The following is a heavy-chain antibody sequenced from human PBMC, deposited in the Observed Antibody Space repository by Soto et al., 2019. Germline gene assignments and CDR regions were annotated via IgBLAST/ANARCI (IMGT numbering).Heavy chain of an antibody. CDR1: GFTFGSYW. J-gene: IGHJ4*02. Sequence: EVQLVESGGGLVQPGGSLRLSCAASGFTFGSYWMSWVRQAPGKGLEWVANIKQDGSEKYYVDSVKGRFTISRDNAKNSLYLQMNSVRAEDTAVYYCARDLPYDSSWSGASLFDYWGQGTLVTVSS. CDR3: ARDLPYDSSWSGASLFDY. V-gene: IGHV3-7*01. CDR2: IKQDGSEK. D-gene: IGHD6-6*01.